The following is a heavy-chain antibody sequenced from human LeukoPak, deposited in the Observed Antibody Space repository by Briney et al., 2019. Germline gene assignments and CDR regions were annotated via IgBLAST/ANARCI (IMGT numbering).Heavy chain of an antibody. CDR3: AWGGMAAFDS. CDR1: GFTFSDYY. J-gene: IGHJ4*02. Sequence: PGGSLRLSCAASGFTFSDYYMSWIRQAPGKGLEWVAYISSSGNTRYYADSVKDRSTISRDNAKNSLYLQMNSLRAEDTAVYYCAWGGMAAFDSWGQGTLVTVSS. CDR2: ISSSGNTR. V-gene: IGHV3-11*04. D-gene: IGHD3-16*01.